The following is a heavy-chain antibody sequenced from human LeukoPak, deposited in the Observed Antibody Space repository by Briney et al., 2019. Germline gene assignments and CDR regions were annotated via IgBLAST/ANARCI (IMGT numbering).Heavy chain of an antibody. Sequence: PSGTLSLTCAVSGGSISSSNRCSWVRQPPGKVLEWIGEIYHSGSTNYNPSLNGRVTISLDKSKNQFSLKLSSVTAADTAVYYSATLLCSSTTSYFACGGQGTLVTASA. V-gene: IGHV4-4*02. CDR1: GGSISSSNR. CDR3: ATLLCSSTTSYFAC. CDR2: IYHSGST. D-gene: IGHD2-2*01. J-gene: IGHJ4*02.